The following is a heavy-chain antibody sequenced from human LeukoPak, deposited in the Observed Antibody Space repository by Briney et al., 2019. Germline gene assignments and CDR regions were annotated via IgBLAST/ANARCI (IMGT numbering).Heavy chain of an antibody. J-gene: IGHJ4*02. CDR1: GGSISSGSYY. CDR2: IYYSGST. D-gene: IGHD2-2*01. V-gene: IGHV4-39*07. CDR3: ARVEIVVPAAMVY. Sequence: SETLSLTCTVSGGSISSGSYYWGWIRQPPGKGLEWIGSIYYSGSTYYKPSLKSRVTISLDTSKNQFSLKLSSVTAADTAVYYCARVEIVVPAAMVYWGQGTLVTVSS.